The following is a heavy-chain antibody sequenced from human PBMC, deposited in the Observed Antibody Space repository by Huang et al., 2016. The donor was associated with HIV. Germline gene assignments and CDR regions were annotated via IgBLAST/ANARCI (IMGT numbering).Heavy chain of an antibody. CDR2: SSLNRTNI. D-gene: IGHD1-26*01. V-gene: IGHV3-9*01. CDR3: VKGDIVGTANFFDY. J-gene: IGHJ4*02. CDR1: GFRFDNYA. Sequence: EVQLVESGGNLIQTGGSLRLACAASGFRFDNYAMYWVRQAPGKGLECGSSSSLNRTNIAYRDAVKGRFTISRDNARNSLYLQMNSLRPDYTALYYCVKGDIVGTANFFDYWGQGTQVSVSS.